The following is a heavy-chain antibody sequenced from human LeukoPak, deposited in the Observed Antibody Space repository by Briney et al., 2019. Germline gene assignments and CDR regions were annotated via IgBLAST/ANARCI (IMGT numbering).Heavy chain of an antibody. Sequence: SETLSLTCAVYGGSFSGYYWSWICQPPGKGLEWIGEINHSGSTNYNPSLKSRVTISVDTSKNQFSLKLSSVTAADTAVYYCARTIDSGSSRYAFDIWGQGTMVTVSS. CDR3: ARTIDSGSSRYAFDI. CDR1: GGSFSGYY. J-gene: IGHJ3*02. V-gene: IGHV4-34*01. CDR2: INHSGST. D-gene: IGHD1-26*01.